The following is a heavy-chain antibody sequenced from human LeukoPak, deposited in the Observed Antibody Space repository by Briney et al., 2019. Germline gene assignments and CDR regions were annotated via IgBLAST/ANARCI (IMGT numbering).Heavy chain of an antibody. CDR3: AAVVVVAAFDY. D-gene: IGHD2-15*01. V-gene: IGHV3-30*03. CDR2: ISYDGSNK. CDR1: GVTFSSYG. Sequence: PGGSLRLSCAASGVTFSSYGMRWGRHAPGKGLGWGSVISYDGSNKYYADSVKGRYTISRDNSKNTLYLQMNSLRAEDTAVYYCAAVVVVAAFDYWGQGTLVTVSS. J-gene: IGHJ4*02.